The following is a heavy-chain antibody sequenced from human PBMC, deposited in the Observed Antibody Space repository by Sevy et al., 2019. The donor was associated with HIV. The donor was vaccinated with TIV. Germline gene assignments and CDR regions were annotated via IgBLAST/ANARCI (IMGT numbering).Heavy chain of an antibody. J-gene: IGHJ4*02. Sequence: SETLSLTCTVSGCSITSLYWNWIRQPPGKGLEWVANIYYNGHINYNPSLKSRVTLSLDTSKNQFYLKLSSVTAADTAMYYCAGENACGRGYSWGQGTLVTVSS. V-gene: IGHV4-59*08. CDR2: IYYNGHI. D-gene: IGHD6-25*01. CDR1: GCSITSLY. CDR3: AGENACGRGYS.